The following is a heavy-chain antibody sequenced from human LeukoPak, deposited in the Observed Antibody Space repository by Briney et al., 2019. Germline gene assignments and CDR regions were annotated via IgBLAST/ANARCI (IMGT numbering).Heavy chain of an antibody. V-gene: IGHV1-2*02. CDR1: GYTFTGYY. CDR3: AGNQVGATGLGDY. CDR2: INPNSGGT. Sequence: ASVKVSCKASGYTFTGYYMHWVRQAPGQGLEWMGWINPNSGGTNYAQKFQGRVTMTRDTSISTAYMELSRLRSDDTAVYYCAGNQVGATGLGDYWGQGTLVTVSS. J-gene: IGHJ4*02. D-gene: IGHD1-26*01.